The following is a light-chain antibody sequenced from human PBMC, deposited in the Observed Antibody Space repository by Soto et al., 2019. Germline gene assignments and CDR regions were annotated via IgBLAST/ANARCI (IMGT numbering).Light chain of an antibody. CDR1: QSVSSSY. J-gene: IGKJ5*01. CDR3: QHYGGSPLVT. CDR2: GTS. Sequence: EIVLTQSPGTLSLSPGERATLSCRASQSVSSSYLAWYQQKPGQAPRLLIYGTSSRATGIPDRFSGSGAETDLTLPISRLEPVDFAVYFCQHYGGSPLVTFGQGTRLEIK. V-gene: IGKV3-20*01.